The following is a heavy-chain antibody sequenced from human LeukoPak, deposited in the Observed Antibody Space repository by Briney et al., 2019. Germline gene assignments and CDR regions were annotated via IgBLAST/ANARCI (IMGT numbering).Heavy chain of an antibody. J-gene: IGHJ6*03. CDR1: GFTFSSYS. V-gene: IGHV3-48*04. D-gene: IGHD6-13*01. Sequence: GGSLRLSCAASGFTFSSYSMNWVRQAPGKGLEWVSYISSSSSTIYYADSVKGRFTISRDNAKNSLYLQMNSLRAEDTAVYYCARDLYSSSWYDYYYYYYMDVWGKGTTVTVSS. CDR3: ARDLYSSSWYDYYYYYYMDV. CDR2: ISSSSSTI.